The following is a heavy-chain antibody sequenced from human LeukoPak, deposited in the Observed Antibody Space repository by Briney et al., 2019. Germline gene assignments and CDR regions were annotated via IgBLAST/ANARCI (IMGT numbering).Heavy chain of an antibody. Sequence: ESLKISCKGSGYSFTSYWIGWVRQMPGKGLEWMGIIYPGDSDTRYSPSFQGQVTISADKSISTAYLQWSSLKASDTAMYYCARRSHYCSSTSCYSNDAFDIWGQGTMVTVSS. CDR2: IYPGDSDT. CDR3: ARRSHYCSSTSCYSNDAFDI. CDR1: GYSFTSYW. D-gene: IGHD2-2*01. V-gene: IGHV5-51*01. J-gene: IGHJ3*02.